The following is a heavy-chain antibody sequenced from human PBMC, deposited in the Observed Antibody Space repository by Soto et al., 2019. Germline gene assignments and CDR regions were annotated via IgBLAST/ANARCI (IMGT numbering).Heavy chain of an antibody. D-gene: IGHD3-22*01. J-gene: IGHJ4*02. CDR3: ASSRDYYYDSSGYGGVRDY. CDR2: IYSGGST. CDR1: GFTVSSNY. V-gene: IGHV3-53*02. Sequence: EVQLVETGGGLIQPGGSLRLSCAASGFTVSSNYMSWVRQAPGKGLEWVSVIYSGGSTYYADSVKGRFTISRDNSKNTLYLQMNSLRAEDTAVYYCASSRDYYYDSSGYGGVRDYWGQGTLVTVSS.